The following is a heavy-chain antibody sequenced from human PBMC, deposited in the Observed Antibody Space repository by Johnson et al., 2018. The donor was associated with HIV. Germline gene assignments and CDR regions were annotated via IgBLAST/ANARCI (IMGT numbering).Heavy chain of an antibody. D-gene: IGHD3-10*01. CDR2: ISTSGSTI. CDR1: GFTFSDYY. CDR3: AKGPMGHYYGSGTYGAFDI. Sequence: GGSLRLSCIASGFTFSDYYMSWIRQAPGKGLEWVSYISTSGSTIYYADSVTGRFTIPRDNSKNTLYLQMNSLRAEDTAVYYCAKGPMGHYYGSGTYGAFDIWGQGTMVTVSS. J-gene: IGHJ3*02. V-gene: IGHV3-11*01.